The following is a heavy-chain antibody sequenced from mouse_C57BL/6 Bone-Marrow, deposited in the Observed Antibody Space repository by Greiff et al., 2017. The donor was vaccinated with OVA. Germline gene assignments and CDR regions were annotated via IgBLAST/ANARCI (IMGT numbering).Heavy chain of an antibody. CDR2: IYPGDGDT. J-gene: IGHJ3*01. CDR3: ARKSQTGLLFAY. D-gene: IGHD3-1*01. V-gene: IGHV1-82*01. Sequence: QVQLKESGPELVKPGASVKISCKASGYAFSSSWMNWVKQRPGKGLEWIGRIYPGDGDTNYNGKFKGKATLTADKSSSTAYMQLSSLTSEDSAVYFCARKSQTGLLFAYWGQGTLVTVSA. CDR1: GYAFSSSW.